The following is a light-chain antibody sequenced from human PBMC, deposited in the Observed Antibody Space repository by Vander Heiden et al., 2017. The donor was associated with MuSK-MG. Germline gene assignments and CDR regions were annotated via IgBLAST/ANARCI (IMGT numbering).Light chain of an antibody. J-gene: IGLJ3*02. CDR3: QSYDSSLSGWV. V-gene: IGLV1-40*01. CDR2: DDG. CDR1: SSNIGAGYN. Sequence: QSALTQPPSLSGAPAQRVTISRTGSSSNIGAGYNVHWYHQLPATAPKLLIYDDGNRPSGVPDRFSGSKSGTSASLAITGLQAEDEADYYCQSYDSSLSGWVFGGGTKLTVL.